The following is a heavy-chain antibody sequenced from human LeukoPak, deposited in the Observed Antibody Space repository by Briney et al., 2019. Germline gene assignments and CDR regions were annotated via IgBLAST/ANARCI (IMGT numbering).Heavy chain of an antibody. J-gene: IGHJ6*03. D-gene: IGHD4-11*01. CDR1: GFTFSSYS. CDR2: ISSSSSHI. V-gene: IGHV3-21*01. Sequence: PGGSLRLSCAASGFTFSSYSMNWVRQAPGKGLEWVSSISSSSSHIYYADSVKGRFTISRDNAKNSLYLQMNSLRAEDTAVYYCARDRSSYSPYYYMDVWGKGTTVTVSS. CDR3: ARDRSSYSPYYYMDV.